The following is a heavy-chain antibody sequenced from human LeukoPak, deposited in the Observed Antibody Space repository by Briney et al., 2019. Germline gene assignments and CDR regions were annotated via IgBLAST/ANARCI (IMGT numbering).Heavy chain of an antibody. CDR2: MNSNSGNT. J-gene: IGHJ4*02. CDR1: GYTFTSYD. D-gene: IGHD4-17*01. CDR3: ASGHTVTAFDY. V-gene: IGHV1-8*01. Sequence: ASVTVSCKASGYTFTSYDINWVRQAPGQGLEWMGWMNSNSGNTGYSQKFQGRVTMTRNTSISTAYTELSSLRSEDTAVYYCASGHTVTAFDYWGQGTLVTVSS.